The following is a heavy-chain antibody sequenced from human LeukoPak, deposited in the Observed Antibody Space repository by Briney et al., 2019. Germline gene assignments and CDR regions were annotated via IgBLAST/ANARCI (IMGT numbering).Heavy chain of an antibody. V-gene: IGHV1-69*13. CDR1: GGTFSSYA. CDR2: IIPIFGTA. Sequence: SVKVSCKASGGTFSSYAISWVRQAPGQGLEWMGGIIPIFGTANYAQKFQGRVTITADESTSTAYMELSSLRSEDTAVYYCARELKVPPYYYYMDVWGKGTTVTVSS. J-gene: IGHJ6*03. D-gene: IGHD2/OR15-2a*01. CDR3: ARELKVPPYYYYMDV.